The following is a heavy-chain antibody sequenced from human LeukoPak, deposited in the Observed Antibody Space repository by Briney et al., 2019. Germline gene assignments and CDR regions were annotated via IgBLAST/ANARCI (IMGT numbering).Heavy chain of an antibody. J-gene: IGHJ4*02. D-gene: IGHD3-10*01. CDR2: IYYGRTN. CDR1: CDSISSYY. CDR3: ARQRLGARFDS. Sequence: SETLSLTCSASCDSISSYYLSWIRQPPGKGLEWIGYIYYGRTNSYNASLQSRVSIGHDTSQNQFSLKPSDVSGADTAIYFCARQRLGARFDSWGRGTLVTVSS. V-gene: IGHV4-59*08.